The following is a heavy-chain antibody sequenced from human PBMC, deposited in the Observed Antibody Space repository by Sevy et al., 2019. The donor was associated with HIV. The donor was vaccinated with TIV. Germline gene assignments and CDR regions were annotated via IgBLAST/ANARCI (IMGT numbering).Heavy chain of an antibody. V-gene: IGHV3-30-3*01. CDR1: GFSFSTHA. CDR3: AREGGHTSAWTLGNY. D-gene: IGHD6-19*01. J-gene: IGHJ4*02. Sequence: GGSLRLSCAASGFSFSTHAMHWVRQAPGKGLDWVVLISYDGTAKYYADSVKGRFTVSRDDSKNTLYLQMNSLRPEDSAVYYSAREGGHTSAWTLGNYWGQGTQVTLSS. CDR2: ISYDGTAK.